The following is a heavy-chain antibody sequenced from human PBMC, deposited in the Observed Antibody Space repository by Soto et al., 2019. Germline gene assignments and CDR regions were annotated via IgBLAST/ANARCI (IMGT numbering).Heavy chain of an antibody. CDR2: IYYSGST. CDR3: ARASYYYDISGYYHY. CDR1: GGSISSGDYY. V-gene: IGHV4-30-4*01. J-gene: IGHJ4*02. Sequence: QVQLQESGPGLVKPSQTLSLTCTVSGGSISSGDYYWSWIRQPPGKGLEWIGYIYYSGSTYYNPSLKRRVTISVAPSKNQFPLKLSSVTAADTAVYYCARASYYYDISGYYHYWGQGTLVTVSS. D-gene: IGHD3-22*01.